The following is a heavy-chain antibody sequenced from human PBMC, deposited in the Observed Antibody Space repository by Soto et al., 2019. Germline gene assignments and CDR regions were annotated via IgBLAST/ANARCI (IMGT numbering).Heavy chain of an antibody. CDR3: ARVNFGNYYYYYGMDV. V-gene: IGHV4-59*01. CDR2: IYYSGST. Sequence: SETLSLTCTVSGGSXSNYYWSWIRQPPGKGLEWIGYIYYSGSTNYNPSLKSRVTISVDTSKNQFSLKLNSVTAADTAVYYCARVNFGNYYYYYGMDVWGQGTTVTVSS. J-gene: IGHJ6*02. CDR1: GGSXSNYY. D-gene: IGHD1-1*01.